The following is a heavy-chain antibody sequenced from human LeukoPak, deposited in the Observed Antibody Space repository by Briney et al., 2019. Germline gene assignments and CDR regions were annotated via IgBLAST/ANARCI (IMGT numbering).Heavy chain of an antibody. CDR3: ARGDTMVRGAPRYYYYGMDV. D-gene: IGHD3-10*01. V-gene: IGHV1-69*04. CDR2: IIPILGIA. CDR1: GGTFSSYA. Sequence: SVKVSCKASGGTFSSYAISWVRQAPGQGLEWMGRIIPILGIANYAQKFQGRVTITADKSTSTAYMELSSLRSEDTAVYYCARGDTMVRGAPRYYYYGMDVWGQGTTVTVSS. J-gene: IGHJ6*02.